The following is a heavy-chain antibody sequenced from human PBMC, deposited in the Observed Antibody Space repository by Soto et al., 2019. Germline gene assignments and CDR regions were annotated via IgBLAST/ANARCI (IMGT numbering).Heavy chain of an antibody. V-gene: IGHV1-18*04. J-gene: IGHJ3*02. D-gene: IGHD3-16*01. CDR3: ARDRVAGIWGDAVDI. CDR2: INPYNANV. Sequence: QVQLVQSGAEVKKPGASVKVSCKTSGYTFTNHGINWVRQAPGQGLEWMGWINPYNANVNYAQKLQGRVTMTTDTSTSTAYMDLRSLTSDDRAVYYCARDRVAGIWGDAVDIWGQGTMVTVSS. CDR1: GYTFTNHG.